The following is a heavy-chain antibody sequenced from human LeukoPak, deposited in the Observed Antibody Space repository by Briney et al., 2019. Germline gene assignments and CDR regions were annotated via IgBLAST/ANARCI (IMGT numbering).Heavy chain of an antibody. CDR3: ARWAYYDFWSGYSAYYGMDV. V-gene: IGHV1-18*01. CDR2: ISAYNGNT. Sequence: ASVKVSCKASGYTFTSYDISWVRQAPGQGLEWMGWISAYNGNTNYAQKLQGRVTMTTDTSTSTAYMELRSLRSDDTAVYYCARWAYYDFWSGYSAYYGMDVWGQGTTVTVSS. J-gene: IGHJ6*02. D-gene: IGHD3-3*01. CDR1: GYTFTSYD.